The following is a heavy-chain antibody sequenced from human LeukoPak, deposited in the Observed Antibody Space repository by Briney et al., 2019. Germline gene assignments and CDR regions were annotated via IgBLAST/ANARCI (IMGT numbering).Heavy chain of an antibody. Sequence: SVKVSCKASGGTFSSYAISWVRQAPGQGLEWMGGIIPIFGTANCAQKFQGRVTITADESTSTAYMELSSLRSEDTAVYYCARHPGIAAAGIDYWGQGTLVTVSS. J-gene: IGHJ4*02. CDR1: GGTFSSYA. V-gene: IGHV1-69*13. D-gene: IGHD6-13*01. CDR3: ARHPGIAAAGIDY. CDR2: IIPIFGTA.